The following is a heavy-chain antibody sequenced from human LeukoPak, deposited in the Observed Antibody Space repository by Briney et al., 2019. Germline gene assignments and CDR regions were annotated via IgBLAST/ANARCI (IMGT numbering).Heavy chain of an antibody. CDR2: IYYSGST. V-gene: IGHV4-30-4*08. CDR3: ASPYYYDSSGYSY. D-gene: IGHD3-22*01. CDR1: GGSLSSGDYY. J-gene: IGHJ4*02. Sequence: SETLSLTCTVSGGSLSSGDYYWSWIRQPPGKGLEWIGYIYYSGSTYYNPSLKSRVTISVDTSKNQSSLKLSSVTAADTAVYYCASPYYYDSSGYSYWGQGTLVTVSS.